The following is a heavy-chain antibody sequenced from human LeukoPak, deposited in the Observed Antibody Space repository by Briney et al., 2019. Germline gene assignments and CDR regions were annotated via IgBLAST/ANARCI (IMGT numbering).Heavy chain of an antibody. CDR2: ISSSSSYI. Sequence: GGSLRLSCAASGFTFSSYSMNWVRQAPGKGLEWVSSISSSSSYIYYADSVKGRFTISRDNSKNTLYLQMNSLRAEDTAVYYCARALAYDILTGYHGWFDPWGQGTLVTVSS. J-gene: IGHJ5*02. CDR3: ARALAYDILTGYHGWFDP. D-gene: IGHD3-9*01. V-gene: IGHV3-21*01. CDR1: GFTFSSYS.